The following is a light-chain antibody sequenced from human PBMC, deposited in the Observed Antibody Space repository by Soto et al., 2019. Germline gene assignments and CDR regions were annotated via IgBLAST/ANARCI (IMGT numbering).Light chain of an antibody. J-gene: IGLJ2*01. CDR1: SSAMGAYTY. V-gene: IGLV2-14*01. CDR3: SSYTSSSALVL. CDR2: EVD. Sequence: QSALPQPASVSGSPGPSITISCSGTSSAMGAYTYGSWYQQHPGKAPQLIIFEVDNRPSGVSNRVSGSKSDNTASLTISGRQAEDEADYYCSSYTSSSALVLFGGGTKLTVL.